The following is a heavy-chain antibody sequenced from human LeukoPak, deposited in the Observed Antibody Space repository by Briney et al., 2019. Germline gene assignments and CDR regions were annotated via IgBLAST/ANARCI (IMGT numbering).Heavy chain of an antibody. Sequence: SETLSLTCTVSGGSISSSSYYWGWIRQPPGKGLEWIGYIYYSGSTNYNPSLKSRVTISVDTSKNQFSLKLSSVTAADTAVYYCARDQSEGWFDPWGQGTLVTVSS. J-gene: IGHJ5*02. V-gene: IGHV4-61*01. CDR2: IYYSGST. CDR3: ARDQSEGWFDP. CDR1: GGSISSSSYY.